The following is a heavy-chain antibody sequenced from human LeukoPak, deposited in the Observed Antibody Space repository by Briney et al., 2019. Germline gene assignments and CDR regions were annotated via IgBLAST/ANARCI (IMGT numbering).Heavy chain of an antibody. CDR2: ISYDGSNK. V-gene: IGHV3-30-3*01. CDR1: GFTFSIYT. D-gene: IGHD3-22*01. Sequence: GGSLRLSCAASGFTFSIYTMNWVRQAPGKGLEWVAVISYDGSNKYYADSVKGRFTISRDNSKNTLYLQMNSLRAEGTAVYYCARDHYDSSGYSCYWGQGTLVTVSS. CDR3: ARDHYDSSGYSCY. J-gene: IGHJ4*02.